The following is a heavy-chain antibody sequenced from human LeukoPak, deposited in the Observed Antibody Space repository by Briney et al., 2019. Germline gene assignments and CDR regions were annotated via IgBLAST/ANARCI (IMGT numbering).Heavy chain of an antibody. V-gene: IGHV3-30-3*01. D-gene: IGHD1-26*01. Sequence: GGSLRLSCAASGFTFSSYAMHWVRQAPGKGLEWVAVISYDGSNKYYADSVKGRFTISRDNSKNTLYLQMNSLRAEDTAVYYCARDQYSGSYLGYWGQGTLVTVS. CDR2: ISYDGSNK. CDR3: ARDQYSGSYLGY. CDR1: GFTFSSYA. J-gene: IGHJ4*02.